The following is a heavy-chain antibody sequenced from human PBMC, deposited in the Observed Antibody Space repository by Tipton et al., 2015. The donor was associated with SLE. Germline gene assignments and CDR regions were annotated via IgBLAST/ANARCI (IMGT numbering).Heavy chain of an antibody. CDR2: IYYSGST. CDR3: ATRRLDAFDI. CDR1: GGSISSFSYY. V-gene: IGHV4-39*01. J-gene: IGHJ3*02. Sequence: LRLSCTVSGGSISSFSYYWGWIRQPPGKGLEWIASIYYSGSTYYNPSLKSRVTISVDTSKNQFSLKLSSVTAADTAVYYCATRRLDAFDIWCQGTMVTVSS.